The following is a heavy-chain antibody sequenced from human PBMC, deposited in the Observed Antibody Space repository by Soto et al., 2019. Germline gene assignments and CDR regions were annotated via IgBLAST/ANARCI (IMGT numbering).Heavy chain of an antibody. CDR3: ARVLFTEYSSSSGTDY. CDR1: GFTFSDYN. J-gene: IGHJ4*02. D-gene: IGHD6-6*01. Sequence: WGSLRLSCAASGFTFSDYNMNWVRQAPGKGLEWVSSISSTSSYTYYADSVKGRFTISRDNAKNSLYLQMNSLRAEDTAVYYCARVLFTEYSSSSGTDYWGQGTLVTVSS. V-gene: IGHV3-21*01. CDR2: ISSTSSYT.